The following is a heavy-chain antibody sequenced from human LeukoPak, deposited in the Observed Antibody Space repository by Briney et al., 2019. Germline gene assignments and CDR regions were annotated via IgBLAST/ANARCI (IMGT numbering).Heavy chain of an antibody. CDR3: ARDQGGYCSSTSCYSGVIDY. Sequence: SETLSLTCTVSGGSISSGGFYWSWIRQPPGKGLEWIGYIYHIGSTYYNPSLKSRVTMSVDRSKNQFSLKLSSVTAADTAVYYCARDQGGYCSSTSCYSGVIDYWGQGTLVTVSS. V-gene: IGHV4-30-2*01. CDR1: GGSISSGGFY. J-gene: IGHJ4*02. CDR2: IYHIGST. D-gene: IGHD2-2*02.